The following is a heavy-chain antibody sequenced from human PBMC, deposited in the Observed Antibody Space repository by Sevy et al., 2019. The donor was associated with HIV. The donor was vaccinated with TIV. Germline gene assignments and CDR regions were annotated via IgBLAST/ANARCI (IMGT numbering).Heavy chain of an antibody. CDR1: GFTLSNYW. V-gene: IGHV3-7*01. CDR3: ARDLFSGSYYENY. Sequence: GGSLRLSCAASGFTLSNYWMSWVRQAPGKGLEWVANIKQDGSDKYYVDSVKGRFTISRDNAKNSLYMQMNSLRAEDTAVYYCARDLFSGSYYENYWGQGTLVTVSS. D-gene: IGHD1-26*01. CDR2: IKQDGSDK. J-gene: IGHJ4*02.